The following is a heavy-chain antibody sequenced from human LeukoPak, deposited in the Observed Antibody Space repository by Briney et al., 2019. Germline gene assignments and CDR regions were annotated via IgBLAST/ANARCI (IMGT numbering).Heavy chain of an antibody. V-gene: IGHV4-61*02. CDR3: ARGRPLRYFDWSPANNWFDP. D-gene: IGHD3-9*01. CDR1: GGSISSGSYY. Sequence: SETLSLTCTVSGGSISSGSYYWSWIRQPAGKGLEWIGRIYTSGSTNYNPSLKSRVTISVDTSKNQFSLKLSSVTAADTAVYYCARGRPLRYFDWSPANNWFDPWGQGTLVTVSS. J-gene: IGHJ5*02. CDR2: IYTSGST.